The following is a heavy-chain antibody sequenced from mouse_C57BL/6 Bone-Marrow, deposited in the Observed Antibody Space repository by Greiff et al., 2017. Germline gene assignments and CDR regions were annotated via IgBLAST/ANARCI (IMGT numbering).Heavy chain of an antibody. J-gene: IGHJ2*01. Sequence: QVQLKESGPELVKPGASVKISCKASGYAFSSSWMNWVKQRPGKGLEWIGRIYPGDGDTNYNGKFKGKATLTADKSSSTAYMQLSSLTSEDSAVYFCAKLGWGYFDYWGQGTTLTVSS. CDR1: GYAFSSSW. CDR2: IYPGDGDT. D-gene: IGHD4-1*01. V-gene: IGHV1-82*01. CDR3: AKLGWGYFDY.